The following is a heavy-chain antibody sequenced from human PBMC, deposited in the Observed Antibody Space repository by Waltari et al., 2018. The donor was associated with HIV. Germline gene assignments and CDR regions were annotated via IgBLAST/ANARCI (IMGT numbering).Heavy chain of an antibody. V-gene: IGHV5-51*01. CDR2: IYPGDVET. D-gene: IGHD6-13*01. CDR3: ARLLAAPRGLGLWFDP. J-gene: IGHJ5*02. Sequence: EVQLVQSGAEVNKPGESLKISCKGSGYSFTSYWIGWVRLMPGKGLEWMGIIYPGDVETRYSPSFQGQGTISADKAISTAYLQWSSLKASDTAMYYCARLLAAPRGLGLWFDPWGQGTLVTVSS. CDR1: GYSFTSYW.